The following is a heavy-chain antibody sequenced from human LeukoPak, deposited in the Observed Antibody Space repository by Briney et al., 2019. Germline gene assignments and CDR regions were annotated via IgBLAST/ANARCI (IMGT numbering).Heavy chain of an antibody. CDR1: EFTFSDYY. V-gene: IGHV3-11*01. J-gene: IGHJ6*02. Sequence: VGSLRLSCAESEFTFSDYYMSWIRQAPGKGLEWVSYISSSGSTIYYADSVKGRFTISRDNAKNSLYLQMNSLRAEDTAVYYCARDAQIGDIVVVPAPMDVWGQGTTVTVSS. D-gene: IGHD2-2*01. CDR2: ISSSGSTI. CDR3: ARDAQIGDIVVVPAPMDV.